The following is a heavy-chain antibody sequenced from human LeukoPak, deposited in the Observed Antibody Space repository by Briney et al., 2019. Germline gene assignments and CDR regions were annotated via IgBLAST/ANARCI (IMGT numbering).Heavy chain of an antibody. CDR3: ARVPRGDYYYGMDV. J-gene: IGHJ6*02. D-gene: IGHD3-10*01. Sequence: PSETLSLTCTVSGGAISSYYWSWIRQPPGKGLELIGHVSYSGSTNYNPSLKSRVTISVDTSKNQFSLKLTSVTAADTAMYYCARVPRGDYYYGMDVWGQGTTVTVSS. CDR1: GGAISSYY. CDR2: VSYSGST. V-gene: IGHV4-59*01.